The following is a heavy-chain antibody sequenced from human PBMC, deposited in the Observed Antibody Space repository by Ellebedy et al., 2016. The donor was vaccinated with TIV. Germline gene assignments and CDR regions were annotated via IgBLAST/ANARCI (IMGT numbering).Heavy chain of an antibody. V-gene: IGHV1-2*02. CDR3: AKEQSNGFDV. CDR1: GYSLAAFY. J-gene: IGHJ3*01. CDR2: INPHSGAT. D-gene: IGHD6-19*01. Sequence: ASVKVSCKASGYSLAAFYMHWVRQAPGQGLEWMAWINPHSGATRYAQKFQGRVTVTRDTSISTAYMEVSRLRSDDTAVYYCAKEQSNGFDVWGQGTVVTVSS.